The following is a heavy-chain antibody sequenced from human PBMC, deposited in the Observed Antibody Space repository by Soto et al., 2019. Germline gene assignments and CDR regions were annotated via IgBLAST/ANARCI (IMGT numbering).Heavy chain of an antibody. V-gene: IGHV4-31*03. Sequence: SETLSLTCTVSGGSISSGGYYWSWIRQHPGKGLEWIGYIYYSGSTYYNPSLKSRVTISVDTSKIQFSLKLSSVTAADTAVYYCARERGLQKTAYNWFDPWGQGTLVTVSS. CDR2: IYYSGST. CDR3: ARERGLQKTAYNWFDP. D-gene: IGHD4-17*01. CDR1: GGSISSGGYY. J-gene: IGHJ5*02.